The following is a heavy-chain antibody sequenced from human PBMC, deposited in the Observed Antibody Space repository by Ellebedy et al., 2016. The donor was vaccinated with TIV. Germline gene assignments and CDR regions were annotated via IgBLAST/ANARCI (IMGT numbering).Heavy chain of an antibody. J-gene: IGHJ5*02. CDR1: GFTFYDYY. Sequence: PGGSLRLSCAASGFTFYDYYMDWVRQAPGRGLEWVGRIRNRDYSYTIDYAASLKGRFTISRDDSRNSVYLQMNSLKTDDTAVYFCIRVVGAYSGYDENWFDPWGQGTLVTVSS. V-gene: IGHV3-72*01. CDR3: IRVVGAYSGYDENWFDP. CDR2: IRNRDYSYTI. D-gene: IGHD5-12*01.